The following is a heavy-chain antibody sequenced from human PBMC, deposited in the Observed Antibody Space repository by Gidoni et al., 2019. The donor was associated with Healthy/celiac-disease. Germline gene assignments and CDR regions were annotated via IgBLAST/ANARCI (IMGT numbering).Heavy chain of an antibody. CDR1: GLTFSSYA. J-gene: IGHJ4*02. CDR3: AMSLNSSGWYYFDY. V-gene: IGHV3-30-3*01. CDR2: ISYDGSNK. Sequence: QVQLVESGGGVVQPGRSLRLSCAASGLTFSSYAMHWVRQAPGKGLEWVAVISYDGSNKYYADSVKGRFTISRDNSKNTLYLQMNSLRAEDTAVYYCAMSLNSSGWYYFDYWGQGTLVTVSS. D-gene: IGHD6-19*01.